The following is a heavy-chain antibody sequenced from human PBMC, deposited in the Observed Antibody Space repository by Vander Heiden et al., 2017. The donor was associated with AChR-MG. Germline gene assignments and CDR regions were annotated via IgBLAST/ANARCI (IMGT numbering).Heavy chain of an antibody. J-gene: IGHJ4*02. CDR1: GFPLSTSAVG. D-gene: IGHD2-21*02. CDR3: AHKALAGDYYFDY. V-gene: IGHV2-5*02. CDR2: IYWDEAK. Sequence: QITLEESGPTLVKPTQTLTLTCTLPGFPLSTSAVGVGWIRQSPGGALEWLALIYWDEAKRYNPSLKTRLTVTKDTSKNQVVLTMTNMDPLDTATYYCAHKALAGDYYFDYWGRGTLVTVSS.